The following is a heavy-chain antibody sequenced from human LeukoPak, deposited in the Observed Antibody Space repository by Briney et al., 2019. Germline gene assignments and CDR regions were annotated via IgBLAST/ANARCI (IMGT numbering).Heavy chain of an antibody. CDR3: TAGTGYSDHDY. CDR1: GFTFNNAW. V-gene: IGHV3-15*01. J-gene: IGHJ4*02. Sequence: PGGSPRLSCAASGFTFNNAWMSWVRQAPGKGLEWVGRIKSKTNDETTDYAAPVKGRFTISRDDSKSTLYLQMNSLKTEDTAVYYCTAGTGYSDHDYWGQGTPVTVSS. CDR2: IKSKTNDETT. D-gene: IGHD5-12*01.